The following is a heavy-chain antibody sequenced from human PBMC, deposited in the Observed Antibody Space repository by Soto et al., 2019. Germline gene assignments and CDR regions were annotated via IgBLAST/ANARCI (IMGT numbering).Heavy chain of an antibody. CDR3: ARDATTVVTGPFDY. Sequence: PGGSLRLSCAASGFTFSSYGMHWVRQAPGKGLEWVAVIWYDGSNKYYADSVKGRFTISRDNSKNTLYLQMNSLRAEDTAVYYCARDATTVVTGPFDYWGQGTLVTVSS. J-gene: IGHJ4*02. CDR1: GFTFSSYG. V-gene: IGHV3-33*01. D-gene: IGHD4-17*01. CDR2: IWYDGSNK.